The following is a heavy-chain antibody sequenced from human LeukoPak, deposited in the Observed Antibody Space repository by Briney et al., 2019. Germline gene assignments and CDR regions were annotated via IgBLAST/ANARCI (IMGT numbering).Heavy chain of an antibody. CDR1: GFTFSDYY. J-gene: IGHJ4*02. Sequence: PGGSLRLSCAASGFTFSDYYMSWIRQAPGKGLECVSYIISSGSTIYYADSVKGRFTISRDNAKNSLYLQMNSLRAEDTAVYYCARGSGTNFWSGYYTGFDYWGRGTLVTVSS. CDR2: IISSGSTI. D-gene: IGHD3-3*01. CDR3: ARGSGTNFWSGYYTGFDY. V-gene: IGHV3-11*04.